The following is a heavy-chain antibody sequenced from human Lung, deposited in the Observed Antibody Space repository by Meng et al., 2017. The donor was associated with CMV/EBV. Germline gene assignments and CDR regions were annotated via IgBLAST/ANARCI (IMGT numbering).Heavy chain of an antibody. CDR2: INSEGSST. V-gene: IGHV3-74*01. CDR3: ARDDAFDI. J-gene: IGHJ3*02. CDR1: GFIFSSYW. Sequence: GGPLRLACAAPGFIFSSYWMHGVSQAQGKGLVWVSGINSEGSSTSYADSVKGRFTISRDNAKNTLYLQMNSLRAEDTAVYYCARDDAFDIWYRGTVHTVS.